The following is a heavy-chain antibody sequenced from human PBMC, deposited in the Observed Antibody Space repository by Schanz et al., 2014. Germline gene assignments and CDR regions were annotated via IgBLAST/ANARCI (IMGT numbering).Heavy chain of an antibody. CDR3: ARLWGGWRIPDY. CDR1: GDSISSTSYY. D-gene: IGHD6-19*01. J-gene: IGHJ4*02. CDR2: IYYSGST. Sequence: QLQMQESGPGLVKPSETLSLTCSVSGDSISSTSYYWGWIRQPPGKGLEWIGSIYYSGSTYYNASLKSRVTISEDTSKNHFPRTLNSVPAADSAVYYCARLWGGWRIPDYWGQGTLVTVSS. V-gene: IGHV4-39*01.